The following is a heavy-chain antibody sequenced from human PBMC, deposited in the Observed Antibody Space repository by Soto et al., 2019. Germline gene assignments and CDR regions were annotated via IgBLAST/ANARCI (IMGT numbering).Heavy chain of an antibody. CDR1: GWSFSCYC. Sequence: SETLSLTCAFYGWSFSCYCWSWIRQPPGKGLEWIGEINHSGSTNYNPSLKSRVTISVDTSKNQFSLKLSSVTAADTAVYYCARGRTSTYYYYYYGMDVWGQGTTVTVSS. V-gene: IGHV4-34*01. CDR3: ARGRTSTYYYYYYGMDV. J-gene: IGHJ6*02. CDR2: INHSGST.